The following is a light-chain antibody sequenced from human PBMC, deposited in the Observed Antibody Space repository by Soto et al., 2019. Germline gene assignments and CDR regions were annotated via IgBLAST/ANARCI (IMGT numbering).Light chain of an antibody. V-gene: IGLV1-40*01. CDR2: GNN. J-gene: IGLJ1*01. CDR1: SSNIGAGYD. Sequence: QAVVTQPPSVSGAPGQRVTISCTGSSSNIGAGYDVHWYQQLPGTAPTLLIYGNNNRPSGVPDRFSGSKSGTSASLAITGLQAEDEADYYCQSYDSSLSGYVFGTGTKVTVL. CDR3: QSYDSSLSGYV.